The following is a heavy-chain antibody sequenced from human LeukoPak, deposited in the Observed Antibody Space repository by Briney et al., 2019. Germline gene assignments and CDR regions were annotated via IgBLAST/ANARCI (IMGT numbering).Heavy chain of an antibody. CDR2: IKQDGSEK. J-gene: IGHJ4*02. CDR3: ARDEGSSENWNYAQY. Sequence: LGGSLRLSCAASGFTFSSHWMSWVRQAPGKGLEWVANIKQDGSEKYYVDSVKGRFTISRDNAKNSLYLQMNSLRAEDTVVYYCARDEGSSENWNYAQYWGQGTLVTVSS. V-gene: IGHV3-7*01. D-gene: IGHD1-7*01. CDR1: GFTFSSHW.